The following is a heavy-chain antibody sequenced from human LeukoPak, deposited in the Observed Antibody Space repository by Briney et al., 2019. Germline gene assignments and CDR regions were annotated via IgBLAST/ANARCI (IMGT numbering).Heavy chain of an antibody. J-gene: IGHJ6*02. CDR1: GYTFTSYG. CDR3: ARETGSTALYYYYYGMDV. V-gene: IGHV1-18*01. D-gene: IGHD2-2*01. Sequence: ASVKVSCTASGYTFTSYGISWVRQAPGQGLEWMGWISAYNGNTNYAQKLQGRVTMTTDTSTSTAYMELRSLRSDDTAVYYCARETGSTALYYYYYGMDVWGQGTTVTVSS. CDR2: ISAYNGNT.